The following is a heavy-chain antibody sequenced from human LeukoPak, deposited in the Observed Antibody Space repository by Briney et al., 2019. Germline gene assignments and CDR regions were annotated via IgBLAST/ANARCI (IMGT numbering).Heavy chain of an antibody. J-gene: IGHJ6*03. CDR1: GYTFTSYD. Sequence: ASVKVSCKASGYTFTSYDINWVRQATGQGLEWMGWMNPNSGNTGYAQKFQGRVTITRNTSISTAYMELSSLRSEDTAVYYCARGAATTNYYYYMDVWGKGTTVAVSS. CDR3: ARGAATTNYYYYMDV. CDR2: MNPNSGNT. V-gene: IGHV1-8*03. D-gene: IGHD6-25*01.